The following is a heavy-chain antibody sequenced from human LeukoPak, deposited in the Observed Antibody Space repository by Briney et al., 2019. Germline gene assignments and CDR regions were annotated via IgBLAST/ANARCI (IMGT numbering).Heavy chain of an antibody. V-gene: IGHV3-23*01. CDR3: ARNSGWYGVS. Sequence: GGSLTLSCTASGFTLSIYEMRWIPQAPGKGLVCVSSIDYSGGSTHYADSVMGRFTISRDNSKNTLYLQLNSLSADDTAVYYCARNSGWYGVSWGQGTLVTVSS. J-gene: IGHJ4*02. CDR1: GFTLSIYE. CDR2: IDYSGGST. D-gene: IGHD6-19*01.